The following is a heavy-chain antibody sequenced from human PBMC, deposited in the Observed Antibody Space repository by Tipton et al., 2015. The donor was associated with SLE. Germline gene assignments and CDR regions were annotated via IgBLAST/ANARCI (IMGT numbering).Heavy chain of an antibody. D-gene: IGHD2/OR15-2a*01. CDR2: ISYDGSNK. V-gene: IGHV3-30*04. CDR3: ARETSERMSDAFDI. J-gene: IGHJ3*02. CDR1: GFTFSSYA. Sequence: RSLRLSCAASGFTFSSYAMHWVRQAPGKGLEWVAVISYDGSNKYYADSVKGRFTVSRDNAKNSLYLQVNSLRAEDTALYYCARETSERMSDAFDIWGQGTMVTVSS.